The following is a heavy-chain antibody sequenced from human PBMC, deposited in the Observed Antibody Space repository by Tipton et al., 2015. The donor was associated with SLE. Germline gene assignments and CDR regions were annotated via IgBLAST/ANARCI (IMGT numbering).Heavy chain of an antibody. CDR3: ARALGSPSYYFGMGV. V-gene: IGHV3-53*01. J-gene: IGHJ6*02. CDR1: GFTVSSNY. D-gene: IGHD5-12*01. Sequence: SLRLSCAASGFTVSSNYMSWVRQAPGKGLEWVSVIYSGGSTYYADSGKGRFTISRDNSKNTLYLQMNSLRAGDTAVYYCARALGSPSYYFGMGVWGQGTTVPVAS. CDR2: IYSGGST.